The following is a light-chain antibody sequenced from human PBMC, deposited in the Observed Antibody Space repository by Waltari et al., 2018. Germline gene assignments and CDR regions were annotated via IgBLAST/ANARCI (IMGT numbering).Light chain of an antibody. J-gene: IGKJ4*01. CDR3: QQCDNWPPLT. CDR1: KSVRSF. CDR2: EAS. V-gene: IGKV3-11*01. Sequence: EIVLTQSPATLSLSPGERATLSCRASKSVRSFLAWYQHKPGQAPRLLIYEASKRATGVPERFSGSGSGTDFSLTISSLEPEDFAVYYCQQCDNWPPLTFGGGTKVE.